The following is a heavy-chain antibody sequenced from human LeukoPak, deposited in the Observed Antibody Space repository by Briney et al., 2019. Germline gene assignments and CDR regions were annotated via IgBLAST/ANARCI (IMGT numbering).Heavy chain of an antibody. CDR2: IYHSGST. Sequence: SETLSLTCTVSGGSISSGGYYWSWIRQPPGKGLEWIGYIYHSGSTYYNPSLKSRVTISVDRSKNQFSLKLSSVTAADTAVYYCARAGMIYYDFWSGYPYYFDYWGQGTLVTVSS. J-gene: IGHJ4*02. CDR3: ARAGMIYYDFWSGYPYYFDY. V-gene: IGHV4-30-2*01. D-gene: IGHD3-3*01. CDR1: GGSISSGGYY.